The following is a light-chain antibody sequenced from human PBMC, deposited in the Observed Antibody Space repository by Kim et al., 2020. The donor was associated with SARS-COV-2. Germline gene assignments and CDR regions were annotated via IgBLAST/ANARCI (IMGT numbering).Light chain of an antibody. CDR2: AAS. J-gene: IGKJ4*01. CDR1: QGISSY. Sequence: DIQMTQSPSSLSASVGDRVTITCRASQGISSYLAWYQQKPGKVPKLLIYAASTLQSGVPSRFSGSGSGTDFTLTISGLQPEDVATYYCQKYNSAPLTFGGGTKLEIK. V-gene: IGKV1-27*01. CDR3: QKYNSAPLT.